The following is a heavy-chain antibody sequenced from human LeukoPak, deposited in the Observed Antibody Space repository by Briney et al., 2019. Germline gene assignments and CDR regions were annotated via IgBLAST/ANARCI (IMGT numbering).Heavy chain of an antibody. CDR1: GYTFTSYD. D-gene: IGHD1-26*01. Sequence: ASVKVSCKASGYTFTSYDINWVRQATGQGLEWMGWMNPNSGNTGYAQKFQGRVTMTRDTSTSTVYMELSSLRSEDTAVYYCARDASWELPYWGQGTLVTVSS. CDR3: ARDASWELPY. CDR2: MNPNSGNT. J-gene: IGHJ4*02. V-gene: IGHV1-8*01.